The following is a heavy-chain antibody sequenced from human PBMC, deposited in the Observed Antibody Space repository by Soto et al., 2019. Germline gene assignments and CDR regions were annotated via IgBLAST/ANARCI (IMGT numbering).Heavy chain of an antibody. V-gene: IGHV1-69*06. CDR2: IIPIFGTP. CDR3: AGRCDGTNCLANYPY. D-gene: IGHD2-21*01. J-gene: IGHJ4*02. Sequence: ASVKVSCKASGGTFNNYVINWVRQAPGQGLEWMAGIIPIFGTPNYAQKFQGRVTITADKSTSTAYMELNSLKSEDTAVYYCAGRCDGTNCLANYPYWGQGTLVTVSS. CDR1: GGTFNNYV.